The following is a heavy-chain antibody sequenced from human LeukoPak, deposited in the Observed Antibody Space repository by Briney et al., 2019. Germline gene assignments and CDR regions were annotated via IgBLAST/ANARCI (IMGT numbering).Heavy chain of an antibody. CDR1: GFTFDDYA. D-gene: IGHD1-26*01. J-gene: IGHJ3*02. Sequence: GRSLRLSCAACGFTFDDYAMHWVRQAPGKGLEWVSGISWKSGSIGYAESVKGRFTISRDNAKNSLYLQMNSLRAEDTDLYYCAKADYACIVGSSAFDIWGQGTMVTVSS. V-gene: IGHV3-9*01. CDR3: AKADYACIVGSSAFDI. CDR2: ISWKSGSI.